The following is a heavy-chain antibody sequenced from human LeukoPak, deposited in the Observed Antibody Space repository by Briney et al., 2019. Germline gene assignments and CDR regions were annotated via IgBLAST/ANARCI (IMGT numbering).Heavy chain of an antibody. CDR3: ARLLPEWGFLEQNYYMDV. CDR2: IYTSGST. Sequence: SETLSLACTVSGGSISSYYWSWIRQPPGKGLEWIGYIYTSGSTNYNPSLKSRVTISVDTSKNQFSLKLSSVTAPDTAVYYCARLLPEWGFLEQNYYMDVWAKGTTVTVSS. D-gene: IGHD3-3*01. J-gene: IGHJ6*03. V-gene: IGHV4-4*09. CDR1: GGSISSYY.